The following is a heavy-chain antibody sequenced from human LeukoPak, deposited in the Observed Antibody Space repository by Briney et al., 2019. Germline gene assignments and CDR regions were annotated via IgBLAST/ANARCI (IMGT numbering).Heavy chain of an antibody. CDR3: ARGVHGAQPGFDS. Sequence: GGSLRLSCAASGFTFSSYSMNWVRQAPGKGLEWISSISSSSSYIYYADSVKGRFTISRDTAKNSLYLQMNSLRAEDTAVYYCARGVHGAQPGFDSWGQGTLVTVSS. J-gene: IGHJ4*02. V-gene: IGHV3-21*01. CDR1: GFTFSSYS. D-gene: IGHD4-17*01. CDR2: ISSSSSYI.